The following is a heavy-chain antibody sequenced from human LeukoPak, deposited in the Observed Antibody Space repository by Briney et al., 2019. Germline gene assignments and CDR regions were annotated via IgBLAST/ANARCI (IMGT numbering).Heavy chain of an antibody. Sequence: GRSRRLSCAASGFTFSSYAMHWVRQAPGKGLEWVALISYDGSGQYYTESVKGRFTISRDNSKNTLYLQVNSLRVEDTAVYYCARANRPFHTSGWYKDYWGQGTLVTVSS. CDR2: ISYDGSGQ. J-gene: IGHJ4*02. CDR1: GFTFSSYA. CDR3: ARANRPFHTSGWYKDY. D-gene: IGHD6-19*01. V-gene: IGHV3-30-3*01.